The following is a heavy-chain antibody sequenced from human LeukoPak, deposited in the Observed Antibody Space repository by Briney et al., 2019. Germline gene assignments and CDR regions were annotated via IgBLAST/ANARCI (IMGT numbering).Heavy chain of an antibody. J-gene: IGHJ3*02. CDR3: ARDYDDGFDI. Sequence: PGGSLRLSCAVSGFTFSIYTMHWVRQAPGKGLDWVSSISSSGTYIYYADSLKGRFTISRDIANNPLYLQMNILRAEDTAVYYCARDYDDGFDIWGQGTMVTVSS. V-gene: IGHV3-21*06. D-gene: IGHD5-12*01. CDR1: GFTFSIYT. CDR2: ISSSGTYI.